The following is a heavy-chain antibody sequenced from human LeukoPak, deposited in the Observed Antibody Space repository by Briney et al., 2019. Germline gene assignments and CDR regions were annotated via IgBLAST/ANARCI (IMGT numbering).Heavy chain of an antibody. CDR1: GFSFSSYA. V-gene: IGHV3-23*01. CDR3: APLSVASSDFEN. CDR2: LTAAGDST. Sequence: GGSLRLSCVGSGFSFSSYAMTWVRQAPGKGLEWVSTLTAAGDSTYYSDSVKGRFTISRDNSKNTVYLHMDSLTVEDTAVYYCAPLSVASSDFENWGQGTLVTVSS. D-gene: IGHD6-19*01. J-gene: IGHJ4*02.